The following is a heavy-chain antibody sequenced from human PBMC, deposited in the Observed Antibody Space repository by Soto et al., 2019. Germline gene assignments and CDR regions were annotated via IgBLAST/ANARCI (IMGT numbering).Heavy chain of an antibody. CDR1: GGSVTTGNW. V-gene: IGHV4-4*02. CDR3: VRLYCRGGACPYYYYYSMDV. J-gene: IGHJ6*02. D-gene: IGHD2-15*01. CDR2: VFHTGST. Sequence: SETLSLTCAVSGGSVTTGNWWGWVRQPPGGGLEWIGEVFHTGSTSYNPSLKSRVTLSVDKSKNQFSLKLSSVTAADTAVYYCVRLYCRGGACPYYYYYSMDVWGQGTTVTVSS.